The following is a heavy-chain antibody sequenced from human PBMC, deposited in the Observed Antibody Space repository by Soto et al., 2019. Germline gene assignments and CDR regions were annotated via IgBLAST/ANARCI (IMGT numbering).Heavy chain of an antibody. CDR3: ANSWELKPPFDC. D-gene: IGHD1-26*01. V-gene: IGHV3-23*01. CDR2: ISSSGATT. Sequence: GGSLRLSCAASGLIFNNNAMTWVRQAPGQGLEWVATISSSGATTYYADSVKGRFTISRDNSKDTLYLLMSSLRVGDTAVYFCANSWELKPPFDCSGQGALVTVSS. J-gene: IGHJ4*02. CDR1: GLIFNNNA.